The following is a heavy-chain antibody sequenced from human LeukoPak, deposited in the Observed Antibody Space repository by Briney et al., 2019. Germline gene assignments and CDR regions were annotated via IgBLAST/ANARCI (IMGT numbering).Heavy chain of an antibody. V-gene: IGHV4-59*08. J-gene: IGHJ4*02. Sequence: KSSETLSLTCTVSAGSISNFYWTWIRQPPGKGLEWIGYIHYSGSTNCNPSLKSRVTISGDTSKNQFSLKLSSVTAADTAVYYCARLMDSSGWYDYWGQGTLVTVSS. CDR3: ARLMDSSGWYDY. D-gene: IGHD6-19*01. CDR2: IHYSGST. CDR1: AGSISNFY.